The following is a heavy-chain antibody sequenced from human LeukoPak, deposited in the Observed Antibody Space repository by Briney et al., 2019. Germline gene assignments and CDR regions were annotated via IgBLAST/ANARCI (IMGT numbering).Heavy chain of an antibody. CDR2: IIPIFGTA. Sequence: SVKVSCKASGGTCSSYAINWVRRAPGQGLEWMGRIIPIFGTANYAQKFQGRVTLTTDESTSTAYMELSSLRSEDTAVYYCARELDYFDSSGYYVRYSQHWGQGTLVTVSS. J-gene: IGHJ1*01. CDR1: GGTCSSYA. CDR3: ARELDYFDSSGYYVRYSQH. D-gene: IGHD3-22*01. V-gene: IGHV1-69*05.